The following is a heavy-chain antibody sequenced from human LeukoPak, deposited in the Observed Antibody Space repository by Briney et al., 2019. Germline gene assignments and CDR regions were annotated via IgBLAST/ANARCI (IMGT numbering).Heavy chain of an antibody. J-gene: IGHJ4*02. CDR2: ISGSGGST. CDR1: GFTFSSYA. CDR3: AKDLGSGLLWFGELGYFDY. Sequence: GGSLRLSCAASGFTFSSYAMSWVRQAPGKGLEWVSAISGSGGSTYYADSVKGRFTISRDNSKNTLYLQMNSLRAEDTAVYYCAKDLGSGLLWFGELGYFDYWGQGTLVTVSS. V-gene: IGHV3-23*01. D-gene: IGHD3-10*01.